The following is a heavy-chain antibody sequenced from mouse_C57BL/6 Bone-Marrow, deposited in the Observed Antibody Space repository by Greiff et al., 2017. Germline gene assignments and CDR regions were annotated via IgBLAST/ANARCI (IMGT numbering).Heavy chain of an antibody. CDR2: IYPGSGST. V-gene: IGHV1-55*01. CDR1: GYTFTSYW. J-gene: IGHJ3*01. D-gene: IGHD1-1*01. CDR3: ARSIYGSSYYAY. Sequence: VQLQQPGAELVKPGASVKMSCKASGYTFTSYWITWVKQRPGQGLEWIGDIYPGSGSTNYNEKFKSKATLTVDTSSSTAYMQLSSLTSEDSAVYYCARSIYGSSYYAYWGQGTLVTVSA.